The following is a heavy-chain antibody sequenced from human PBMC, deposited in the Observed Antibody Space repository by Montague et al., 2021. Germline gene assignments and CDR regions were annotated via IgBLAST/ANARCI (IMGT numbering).Heavy chain of an antibody. D-gene: IGHD2-21*01. CDR3: ARDQGQGYCGGDCYVGLDX. J-gene: IGHJ4*02. Sequence: SLRLSCAASGFTFSNYWMSWVRQAPGKGLEWVANVKQDGSEKHYVDSVKGRFTISRDNAKNSLYPQMNSLRAEDTAVYFCARDQGQGYCGGDCYVGLDXWGQGTLVTVSS. CDR2: VKQDGSEK. V-gene: IGHV3-7*01. CDR1: GFTFSNYW.